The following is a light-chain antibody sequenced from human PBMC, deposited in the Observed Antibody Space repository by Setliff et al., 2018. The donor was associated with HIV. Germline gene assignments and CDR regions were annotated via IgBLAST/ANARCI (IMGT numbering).Light chain of an antibody. V-gene: IGLV2-14*01. CDR2: EVT. CDR3: SSYTSSSTHYV. CDR1: SSDVGGYNY. J-gene: IGLJ1*01. Sequence: QSALAQPASVSESPGQSITISYTGTSSDVGGYNYVSWFQHHPGKAPKLIIYEVTNRPSGISNRFSGSKSGNTASLTISGLQAEDEADYYCSSYTSSSTHYVFGTGTKVTVL.